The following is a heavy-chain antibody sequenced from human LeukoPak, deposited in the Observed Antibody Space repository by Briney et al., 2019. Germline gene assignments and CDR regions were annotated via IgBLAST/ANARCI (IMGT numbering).Heavy chain of an antibody. CDR2: ISSSGGTI. CDR1: GFTFSDYY. J-gene: IGHJ3*02. V-gene: IGHV3-11*04. Sequence: GGSLRLSCAASGFTFSDYYMTWIRQAPGKGLEWVSYISSSGGTIYYADSVRGRFTISRDNAKNSLYLQMNSLRAEDTAVYYCARGLPGIAVPHDAFDIWGQGTMVTVSS. D-gene: IGHD6-19*01. CDR3: ARGLPGIAVPHDAFDI.